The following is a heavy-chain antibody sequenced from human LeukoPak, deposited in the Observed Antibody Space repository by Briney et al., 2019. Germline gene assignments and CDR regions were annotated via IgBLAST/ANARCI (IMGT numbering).Heavy chain of an antibody. D-gene: IGHD3-22*01. J-gene: IGHJ4*02. CDR2: IGINTGAL. CDR3: ARGKSVYYYDNSGYFDS. Sequence: PGRSLRLSCAPSGFTLSSDTMNRVRQAPGPRRKCRSYIGINTGALHYADSVKGRFTISRDNAKNSLYLQMNNLRAEDTAVYYCARGKSVYYYDNSGYFDSWGQGTLVSVCS. V-gene: IGHV3-48*01. CDR1: GFTLSSDT.